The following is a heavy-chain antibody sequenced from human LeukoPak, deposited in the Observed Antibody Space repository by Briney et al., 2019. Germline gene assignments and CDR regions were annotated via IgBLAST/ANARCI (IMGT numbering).Heavy chain of an antibody. V-gene: IGHV3-23*01. Sequence: GGSLRLSCAASGFTFSSYSMSWVRQAPGKGLEWVSSISGSGGRIDYADSVKGRFTISRDNSKNTLYLQMNSLRAEDTAVYYCARGDGSGSYYHNWGQGTLVTVSS. D-gene: IGHD3-10*01. CDR2: ISGSGGRI. CDR1: GFTFSSYS. J-gene: IGHJ4*02. CDR3: ARGDGSGSYYHN.